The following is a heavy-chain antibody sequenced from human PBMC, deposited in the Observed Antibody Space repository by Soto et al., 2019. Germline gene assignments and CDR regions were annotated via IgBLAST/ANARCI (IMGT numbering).Heavy chain of an antibody. V-gene: IGHV1-69*13. CDR2: ITPIFGTA. Sequence: SVKVSCKASGGTFSSYAISWVRQAPGQGLEWMEGITPIFGTANYAQKFQGRVTITADESTSTAYMELSSLRSEDTAVYYCARGMYYDILTGFNWFDPWGQGTLVTVSS. CDR1: GGTFSSYA. D-gene: IGHD3-9*01. CDR3: ARGMYYDILTGFNWFDP. J-gene: IGHJ5*02.